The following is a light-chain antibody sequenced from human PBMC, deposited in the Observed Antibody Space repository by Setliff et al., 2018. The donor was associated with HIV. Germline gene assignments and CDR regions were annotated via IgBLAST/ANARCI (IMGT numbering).Light chain of an antibody. CDR2: DVT. CDR1: RDVGAYNY. Sequence: RDVGAYNYVSWYQQHPGTAPKLMISDVTNRPSGVSNRFSGSKSGNTASLTISGLQAEDEADYFCTSYTSSNTYVFGTGTKVTVL. J-gene: IGLJ1*01. CDR3: TSYTSSNTYV. V-gene: IGLV2-14*03.